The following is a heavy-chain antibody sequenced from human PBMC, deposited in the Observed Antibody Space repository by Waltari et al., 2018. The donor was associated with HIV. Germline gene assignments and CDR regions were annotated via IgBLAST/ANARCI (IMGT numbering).Heavy chain of an antibody. CDR2: INSDGSST. Sequence: EVQLVESGGGLVQPGGSLRLSCAASGFTFSTYWIHWFRQAPGKGLVWVSRINSDGSSTNYADSVKGRFTISRDNAKNTLYLRMNSLRVEDTAVYYCARDSYDDFWSGYSGGNLDFWGQGTLVTVSS. CDR1: GFTFSTYW. CDR3: ARDSYDDFWSGYSGGNLDF. J-gene: IGHJ4*02. D-gene: IGHD3-3*01. V-gene: IGHV3-74*01.